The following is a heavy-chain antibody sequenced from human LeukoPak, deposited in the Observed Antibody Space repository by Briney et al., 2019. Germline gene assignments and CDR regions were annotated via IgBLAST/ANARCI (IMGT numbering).Heavy chain of an antibody. CDR2: IKQDGSEK. J-gene: IGHJ4*02. CDR1: GFTFSSYW. Sequence: GGSLRLSCAASGFTFSSYWMSWVRQAPGKELEWVANIKQDGSEKYYVDSVKGRFTISRDNAKNSLYLQMNSLRAEDTAVYYCAREQQWPTYSGSYYGYYFDYWGQGTLVTVSS. D-gene: IGHD1-26*01. CDR3: AREQQWPTYSGSYYGYYFDY. V-gene: IGHV3-7*01.